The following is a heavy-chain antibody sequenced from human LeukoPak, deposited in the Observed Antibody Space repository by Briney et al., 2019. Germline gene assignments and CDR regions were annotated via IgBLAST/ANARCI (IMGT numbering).Heavy chain of an antibody. CDR3: ARPYGSGWYAAFHI. CDR1: GGSISGYY. D-gene: IGHD6-19*01. CDR2: IHYTGST. J-gene: IGHJ3*02. Sequence: SETLSLTCTVSGGSISGYYWSWIRQPPGKGLEWISYIHYTGSTNYNPSLKSRVTISADTSKNQFFLRLTSVTAADTAVYYCARPYGSGWYAAFHIWGQGTMVTVSS. V-gene: IGHV4-59*08.